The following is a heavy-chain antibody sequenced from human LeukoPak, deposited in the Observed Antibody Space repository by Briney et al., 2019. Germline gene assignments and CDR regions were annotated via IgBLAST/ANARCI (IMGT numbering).Heavy chain of an antibody. D-gene: IGHD3-22*01. CDR2: IYYSGST. V-gene: IGHV4-59*01. J-gene: IGHJ4*02. Sequence: SETLSLTCTVSGGSISSYCWSWIRQPPGKGLEWIGYIYYSGSTNYNPSLKSRVTISVDTSKNQFSLKLSSVTAADTAVYYCARGGWNKFDYWGQGTLVTVSS. CDR3: ARGGWNKFDY. CDR1: GGSISSYC.